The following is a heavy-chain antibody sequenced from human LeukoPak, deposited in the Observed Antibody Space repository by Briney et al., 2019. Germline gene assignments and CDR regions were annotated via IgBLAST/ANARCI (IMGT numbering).Heavy chain of an antibody. CDR2: IYHSGST. CDR1: GGSISSYY. CDR3: ARGREGYYDSSGYYRALDY. V-gene: IGHV4-59*01. J-gene: IGHJ4*02. D-gene: IGHD3-22*01. Sequence: SETLSLTCTVSGGSISSYYWSWIRQPPGKGLEWIGYIYHSGSTNYNPSLKSRVTISVDTSKNQFSLKLSSVTAADTAVYYCARGREGYYDSSGYYRALDYWGQGTLVTVSS.